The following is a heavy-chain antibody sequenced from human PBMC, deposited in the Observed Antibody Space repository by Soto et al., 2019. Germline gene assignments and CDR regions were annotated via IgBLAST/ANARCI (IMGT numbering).Heavy chain of an antibody. CDR1: GYTFTNYY. D-gene: IGHD3-10*01. V-gene: IGHV1-46*01. Sequence: QVQVVQSGAEVKKPGASVMVSCKASGYTFTNYYMHWVRQAPGQGLEWMGAINPSGGSTTYAQTFQGRVSMTRDTSTTTVYLELSSPRSEDTAVYYCAKDSSRGAYYYYAMDVWGQGTTVTVSS. CDR2: INPSGGST. CDR3: AKDSSRGAYYYYAMDV. J-gene: IGHJ6*02.